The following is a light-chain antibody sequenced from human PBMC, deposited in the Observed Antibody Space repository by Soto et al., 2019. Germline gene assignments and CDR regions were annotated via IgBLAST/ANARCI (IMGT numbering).Light chain of an antibody. CDR1: QSLTMR. V-gene: IGKV1-5*03. J-gene: IGKJ1*01. Sequence: DIHMTQSPSTLSASVGDRVTITCRASQSLTMRLAWYQQKPGKASNLLIYKTSSLESGVPSRFSGSGSGTEFTLTISSLQPDDFATYYCQHWTDYSWTFGQGTKVEVK. CDR3: QHWTDYSWT. CDR2: KTS.